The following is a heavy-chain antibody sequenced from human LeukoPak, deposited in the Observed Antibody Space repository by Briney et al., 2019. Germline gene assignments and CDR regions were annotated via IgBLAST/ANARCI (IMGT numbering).Heavy chain of an antibody. CDR1: GFTFSSYS. J-gene: IGHJ5*02. CDR2: ISSSSSTI. V-gene: IGHV3-48*01. D-gene: IGHD6-19*01. CDR3: ARDYSHIAVAGRRRVFDP. Sequence: GGSLRLSCAASGFTFSSYSMNWVRQAPGKGLEWVSYISSSSSTIYYADSVKGRFTISRDNAKNSLYLQMNSLRAEDTAVYYCARDYSHIAVAGRRRVFDPWGQGTLVTVSS.